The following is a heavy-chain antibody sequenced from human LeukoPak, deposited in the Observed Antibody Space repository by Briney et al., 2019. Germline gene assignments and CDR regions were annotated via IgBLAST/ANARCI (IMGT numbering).Heavy chain of an antibody. CDR2: IKQDGSEK. Sequence: GGSLRLSCAASGFTFSSYWMSWVRQAPGKGLEWVANIKQDGSEKYYVDSVKGRFTISRDNAKNSLYLQMNSLRAEDTAVYYCARALASDDSSGYYVLPPLYYFDYWGQGTLVTVSS. D-gene: IGHD3-22*01. CDR1: GFTFSSYW. CDR3: ARALASDDSSGYYVLPPLYYFDY. V-gene: IGHV3-7*01. J-gene: IGHJ4*02.